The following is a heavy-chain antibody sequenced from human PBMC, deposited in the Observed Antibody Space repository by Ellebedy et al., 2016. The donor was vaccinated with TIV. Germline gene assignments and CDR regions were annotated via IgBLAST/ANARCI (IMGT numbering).Heavy chain of an antibody. V-gene: IGHV3-30*04. CDR2: ISIDGNYI. CDR1: GFSFRNYA. J-gene: IGHJ4*02. CDR3: ARDGIIGIPEFRFDY. D-gene: IGHD3-10*01. Sequence: GGSLRLSCAASGFSFRNYAMHWVRQAPGKGLEWVAAISIDGNYIYYTDSVKGRFTISRDNSKNTLFLQMDSLRADDTAVYYCARDGIIGIPEFRFDYWGQGTLVTAAS.